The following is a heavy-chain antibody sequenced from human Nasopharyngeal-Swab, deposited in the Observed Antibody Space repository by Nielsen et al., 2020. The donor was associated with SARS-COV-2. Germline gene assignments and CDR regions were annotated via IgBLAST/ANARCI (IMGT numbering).Heavy chain of an antibody. CDR2: IYYSGST. V-gene: IGHV4-39*01. J-gene: IGHJ6*03. CDR3: ARRPNCSSTSCSYYYYYMDV. Sequence: WIRQPPGKGLERIGSIYYSGSTYYNPSLKSRVTISVDTSKNQFSLKLSSATAADTAVYYCARRPNCSSTSCSYYYYYMDVWGKGTTVTVSS. D-gene: IGHD2-2*01.